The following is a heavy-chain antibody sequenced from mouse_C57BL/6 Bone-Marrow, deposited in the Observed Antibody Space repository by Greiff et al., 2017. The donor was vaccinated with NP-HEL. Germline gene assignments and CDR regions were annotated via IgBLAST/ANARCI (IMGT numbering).Heavy chain of an antibody. J-gene: IGHJ4*01. CDR3: ARSGGSRYYAMDY. V-gene: IGHV1-66*01. CDR2: IYPGSGNT. D-gene: IGHD1-1*01. Sequence: VKLMESGPELVKPGASVKISCKASGYSFTSYYIHWVKQRPGQGLEWIGWIYPGSGNTKYNEKFKGKATLTADTSSSTAYMQLSSLTSEDSAVYYCARSGGSRYYAMDYWGQGTSVTVSS. CDR1: GYSFTSYY.